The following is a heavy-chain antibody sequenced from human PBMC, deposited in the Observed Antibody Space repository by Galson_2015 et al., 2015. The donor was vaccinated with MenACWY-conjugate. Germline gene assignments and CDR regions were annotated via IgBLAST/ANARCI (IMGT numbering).Heavy chain of an antibody. Sequence: SETLSLTCAVSGGSISSSNWWSWVRQPPGKGLEWIGEIYHSGSTNYNSSLKSRVTISVDKSKNQFSLKLSSVTAADTAVYYCARGDSSGYLPNYFDYWGQGTLVTVSS. V-gene: IGHV4-4*02. CDR1: GGSISSSNW. D-gene: IGHD3-22*01. J-gene: IGHJ4*02. CDR2: IYHSGST. CDR3: ARGDSSGYLPNYFDY.